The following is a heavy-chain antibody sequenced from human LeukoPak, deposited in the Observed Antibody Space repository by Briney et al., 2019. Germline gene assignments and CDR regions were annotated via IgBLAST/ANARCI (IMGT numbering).Heavy chain of an antibody. J-gene: IGHJ4*02. D-gene: IGHD3-3*01. CDR1: GGSISSYY. CDR3: ATYDFWSGYYFDY. Sequence: SETLSLTCTVSGGSISSYYWSWIRQPPGKGLEWIGYIYYSGSTNYNPSLKSRVTISVDTSKNQFSLKPSSVTAADTAVYYCATYDFWSGYYFDYWGQGTLVTVSS. V-gene: IGHV4-59*01. CDR2: IYYSGST.